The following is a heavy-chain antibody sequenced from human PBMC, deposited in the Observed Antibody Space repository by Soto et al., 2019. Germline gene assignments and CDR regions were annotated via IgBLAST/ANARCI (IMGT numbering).Heavy chain of an antibody. CDR2: IYYSGST. CDR3: ARGGFRYYFDY. CDR1: GGSISSYY. Sequence: PSETLSLTCTVSGGSISSYYWSWIRQPPGKGLEWIGYIYYSGSTNYNPSLKSRVTISVDTSKNQFSLKLGSVTAADTAVYYCARGGFRYYFDYWGQGTLVTVPQ. J-gene: IGHJ4*02. V-gene: IGHV4-59*01. D-gene: IGHD2-21*01.